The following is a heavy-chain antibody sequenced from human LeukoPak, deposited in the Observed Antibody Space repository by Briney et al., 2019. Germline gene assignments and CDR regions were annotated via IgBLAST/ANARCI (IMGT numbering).Heavy chain of an antibody. CDR2: INPSGGSP. CDR3: ARGDFIAYYHFYYYMDV. D-gene: IGHD3-3*01. CDR1: GYTFSSYY. V-gene: IGHV1-46*01. Sequence: ASVKVSCKASGYTFSSYYMHWARQAPGQGLEWMGIINPSGGSPSYAQKFQGRVTMTRDMSTSTVYMYLSSPRSEDTAVYYCARGDFIAYYHFYYYMDVWGKGTTVTISS. J-gene: IGHJ6*03.